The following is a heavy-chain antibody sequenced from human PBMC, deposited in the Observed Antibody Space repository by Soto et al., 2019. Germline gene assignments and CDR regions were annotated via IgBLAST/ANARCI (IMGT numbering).Heavy chain of an antibody. D-gene: IGHD3-10*01. CDR3: ARAGAAPYYYGLDV. Sequence: GASVKVSCKTSGYTFTAYDIYWVRQAPGQGLEWMGWIRAYNGDTNYAQKFQTRVTMTTDKSTDTAYMDLRSLTSDDTAIYYCARAGAAPYYYGLDVWGQGTTVTV. J-gene: IGHJ6*02. V-gene: IGHV1-18*01. CDR1: GYTFTAYD. CDR2: IRAYNGDT.